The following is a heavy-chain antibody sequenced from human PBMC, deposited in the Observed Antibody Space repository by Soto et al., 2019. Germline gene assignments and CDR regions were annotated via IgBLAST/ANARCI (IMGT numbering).Heavy chain of an antibody. D-gene: IGHD2-8*01. CDR2: INPSGGST. V-gene: IGHV1-46*03. Sequence: VSCKASGYTFTSYYMHWVRQAPGQGLEWMGIINPSGGSTSYAQKFQGRVTMTRDTSTSTVYMELSSLRSEDTAVYYCARGAYEVTAKNWFDPWGQGTLVTVSS. J-gene: IGHJ5*02. CDR1: GYTFTSYY. CDR3: ARGAYEVTAKNWFDP.